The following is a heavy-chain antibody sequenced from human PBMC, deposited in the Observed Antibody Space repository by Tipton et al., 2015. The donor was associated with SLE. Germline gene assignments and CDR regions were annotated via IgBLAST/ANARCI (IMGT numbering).Heavy chain of an antibody. CDR2: IHFSGST. CDR3: ARHGMLTLVVYF. V-gene: IGHV4-59*08. CDR1: GGSISPFY. J-gene: IGHJ4*02. D-gene: IGHD2-8*02. Sequence: TLSLTCTVSGGSISPFYWSWIRRPPGKGLEWIGHIHFSGSTEYNPSLKSRVTISVDTSKNQFSLKLSSVTAADTAVYYCARHGMLTLVVYFWGQGTLVSVSS.